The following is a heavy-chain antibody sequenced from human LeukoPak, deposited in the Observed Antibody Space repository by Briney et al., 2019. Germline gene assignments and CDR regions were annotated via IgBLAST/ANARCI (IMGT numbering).Heavy chain of an antibody. CDR2: IIPIFGTA. CDR3: ARDGSGGYCSGGSCYDAFDI. Sequence: SVKVSCKASGGTFSSYAISWVRQAPGQGLEWMGGIIPIFGTANYAQKFQGRVTITADESTSTAYMELSSLRSEDTAVYYCARDGSGGYCSGGSCYDAFDIWGQGTMVTVSS. V-gene: IGHV1-69*01. D-gene: IGHD2-15*01. CDR1: GGTFSSYA. J-gene: IGHJ3*02.